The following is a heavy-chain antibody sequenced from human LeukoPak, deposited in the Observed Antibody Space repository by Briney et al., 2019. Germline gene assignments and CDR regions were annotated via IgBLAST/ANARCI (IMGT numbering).Heavy chain of an antibody. CDR2: IYYSGST. V-gene: IGHV4-39*07. D-gene: IGHD2-15*01. J-gene: IGHJ3*02. CDR3: ARDGQYCSGGSCYKSDAFDI. CDR1: GGSISSSSYY. Sequence: PSETLSLTCTVSGGSISSSSYYWGWIRQPPGKGLEWIGSIYYSGSTYYNPSLKSRVTISVDTSKNQFSLKLSSVTAADTAVYYCARDGQYCSGGSCYKSDAFDIWGKGQWSPSLQ.